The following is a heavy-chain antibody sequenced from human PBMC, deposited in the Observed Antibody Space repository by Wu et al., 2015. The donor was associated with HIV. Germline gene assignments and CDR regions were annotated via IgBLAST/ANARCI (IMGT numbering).Heavy chain of an antibody. D-gene: IGHD3-10*01. CDR2: INPSGGST. CDR3: ARSTVHGSGTLFILTY. CDR1: AYTFTNYW. Sequence: QVQLVQSGTEVKKPGASVKVSCKASAYTFTNYWLHWVRQAPGQGLEWMGIINPSGGSTSYAQKFQGRVTMTRDTSTNTVYMDLSSLRSEDTAVYFCARSTVHGSGTLFILTYWGQGTLVTVSS. J-gene: IGHJ4*02. V-gene: IGHV1-46*01.